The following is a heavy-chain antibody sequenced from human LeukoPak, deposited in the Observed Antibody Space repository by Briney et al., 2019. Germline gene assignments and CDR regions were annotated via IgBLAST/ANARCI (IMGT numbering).Heavy chain of an antibody. Sequence: SETLSLTCAVYGGSFSGYYWSWIRQPPGKGLEWIGEINHSGSANYNPSLKSRVTISVDTSKNQFSLKLSSVTAADTAVYYCARHSRYDFWSGYLGYFQHWGQGTLVTVSS. J-gene: IGHJ1*01. D-gene: IGHD3-3*01. CDR3: ARHSRYDFWSGYLGYFQH. V-gene: IGHV4-34*01. CDR1: GGSFSGYY. CDR2: INHSGSA.